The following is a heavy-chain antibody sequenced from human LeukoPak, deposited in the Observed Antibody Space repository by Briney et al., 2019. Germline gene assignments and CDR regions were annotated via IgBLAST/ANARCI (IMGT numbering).Heavy chain of an antibody. CDR2: IIPIFGTA. D-gene: IGHD2-2*01. CDR3: ARGCGSSTSCYPSWCDP. V-gene: IGHV1-69*06. CDR1: GGTFSSYA. J-gene: IGHJ5*02. Sequence: ASVKVSCKASGGTFSSYAISWVRQAPGQGLEWMGGIIPIFGTANYAQKFQGGVTITPDKSTSTAYMELSSLRSEDTAVYYCARGCGSSTSCYPSWCDPWGQGTVVTVSS.